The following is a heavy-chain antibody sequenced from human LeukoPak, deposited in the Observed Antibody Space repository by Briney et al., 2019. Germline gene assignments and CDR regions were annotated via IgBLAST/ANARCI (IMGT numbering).Heavy chain of an antibody. Sequence: GRSLGLSCAASGFTFSSYAMSWVSQAPGKGLEWVSAISGSGGSTYYADSVKGRFTISRDNSKNTLYLQMNSLRAEDTVVYYCAKCISAYYYGSGSYTEYYGMDVWGKGTTVTVSS. CDR1: GFTFSSYA. V-gene: IGHV3-23*01. CDR3: AKCISAYYYGSGSYTEYYGMDV. J-gene: IGHJ6*04. CDR2: ISGSGGST. D-gene: IGHD3-10*01.